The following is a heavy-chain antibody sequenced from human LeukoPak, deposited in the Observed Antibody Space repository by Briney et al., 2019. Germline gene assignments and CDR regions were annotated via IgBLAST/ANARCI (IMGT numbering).Heavy chain of an antibody. V-gene: IGHV3-21*01. CDR1: GFTFSSYS. CDR2: ISSSSSYI. D-gene: IGHD2-21*01. J-gene: IGHJ4*02. Sequence: KSGGSLRLSCAASGFTFSSYSMNWVRQAPGKGLEWVSSISSSSSYIYYADSVKGRFTISRDNAKNSLYLQMNSLRAEDTAVYYCVRGGLTVIDPFDYWGQGTLVTVSS. CDR3: VRGGLTVIDPFDY.